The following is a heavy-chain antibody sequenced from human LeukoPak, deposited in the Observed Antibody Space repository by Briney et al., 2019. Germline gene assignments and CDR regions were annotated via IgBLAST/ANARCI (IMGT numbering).Heavy chain of an antibody. V-gene: IGHV3-21*01. CDR2: ISSSSSYI. J-gene: IGHJ6*02. Sequence: GGSLRLSCAASGFTFSSYSMNWVRQAPGKGLEWVSSISSSSSYIYYADSVKGRFTISRDNAKNSLYLQMNSLRAEDTAVYHCATFGYCSSTSCQADIYYYYGMDVWGQGTTVTVSS. CDR1: GFTFSSYS. D-gene: IGHD2-2*03. CDR3: ATFGYCSSTSCQADIYYYYGMDV.